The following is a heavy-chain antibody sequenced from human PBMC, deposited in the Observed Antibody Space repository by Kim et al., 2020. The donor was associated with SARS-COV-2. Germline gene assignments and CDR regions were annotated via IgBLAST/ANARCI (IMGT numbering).Heavy chain of an antibody. CDR1: GFTFSSYA. J-gene: IGHJ3*02. D-gene: IGHD3-22*01. V-gene: IGHV3-23*01. Sequence: GGSLRLSCAASGFTFSSYAMSWVRQAPGKGLEWVSAISGSGGSTYYDDSVKGRFTISRDKSKNTLYLQKNSLRAEDTAVYYCEGTYYYDSSGYSGQNAFDIWGQGTMVTVSS. CDR3: EGTYYYDSSGYSGQNAFDI. CDR2: ISGSGGST.